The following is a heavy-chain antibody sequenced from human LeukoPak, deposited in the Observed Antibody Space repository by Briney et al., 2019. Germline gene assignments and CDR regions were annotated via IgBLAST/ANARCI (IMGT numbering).Heavy chain of an antibody. CDR3: ARDAQLWLRRYYFDY. V-gene: IGHV3-21*01. CDR2: ISSSSSYI. J-gene: IGHJ4*02. CDR1: GFTFSSYS. Sequence: GSLRLSCAASGFTFSSYSMNWVRQAPGKGLEWVSSISSSSSYIYYADSVKGRFTISRDNAKNSLYLQMNSLRAEDTAVYYCARDAQLWLRRYYFDYWGQGTLVTVSS. D-gene: IGHD5-18*01.